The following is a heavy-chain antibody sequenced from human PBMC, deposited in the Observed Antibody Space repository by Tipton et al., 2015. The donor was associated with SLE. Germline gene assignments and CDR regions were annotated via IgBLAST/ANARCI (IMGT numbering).Heavy chain of an antibody. J-gene: IGHJ4*02. CDR2: IYTSGST. CDR1: GGSISRGSYY. CDR3: ARGTNYDSSGYYSY. Sequence: LRLSCTVSGGSISRGSYYWSWIRQPAGKGLEWIGRIYTSGSTNYNPSLKSRVTIAVDTSKNQFSLKLSSVTAADTALYYCARGTNYDSSGYYSYWGQGTLVTVSS. V-gene: IGHV4-61*02. D-gene: IGHD3-22*01.